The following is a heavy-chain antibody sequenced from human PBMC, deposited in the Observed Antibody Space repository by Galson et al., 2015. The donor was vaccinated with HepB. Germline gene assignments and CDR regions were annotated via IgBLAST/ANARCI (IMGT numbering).Heavy chain of an antibody. CDR1: GGTFSSYT. CDR2: IIPILGIA. D-gene: IGHD6-13*01. CDR3: ARGAAAGPYGLDV. Sequence: SVKVSCKASGGTFSSYTISWVRQAPGQGLEWMGRIIPILGIANYAQKFQGRVTITRDTSASTAYMDLSSLTSEDTAAYYCARGAAAGPYGLDVWGQGTTVIVSS. V-gene: IGHV1-69*02. J-gene: IGHJ6*02.